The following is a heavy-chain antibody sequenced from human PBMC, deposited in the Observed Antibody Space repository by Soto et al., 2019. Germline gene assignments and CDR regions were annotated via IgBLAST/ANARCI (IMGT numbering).Heavy chain of an antibody. CDR1: GYSFTSYW. D-gene: IGHD6-13*01. CDR2: IYPGDSDT. CDR3: ARLGSSSWYVDYYYYGMDV. Sequence: LGESLKISCKGSGYSFTSYWIGWVRQMPGKGLEWMGIIYPGDSDTRYSPSFQGQVTISADKSISTAYLQWSSLKASDTAMYYCARLGSSSWYVDYYYYGMDVWGQGTTVTVPS. J-gene: IGHJ6*02. V-gene: IGHV5-51*01.